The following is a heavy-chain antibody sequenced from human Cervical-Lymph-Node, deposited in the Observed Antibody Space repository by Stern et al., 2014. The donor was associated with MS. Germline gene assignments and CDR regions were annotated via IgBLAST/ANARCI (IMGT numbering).Heavy chain of an antibody. CDR2: ISGDGSNK. CDR3: AKERRTLFGALIYYFDN. CDR1: GFTFRTHG. Sequence: VQLVESGGGVVQPGRSLRLSCATSGFTFRTHGMHWVRQARGKGLEWGAAISGDGSNKFYADSVKGRFTISRDYSNNTLYLQMSSLRPNDTATYYCAKERRTLFGALIYYFDNWGQGTLVTVSS. J-gene: IGHJ4*02. V-gene: IGHV3-30*18. D-gene: IGHD1-26*01.